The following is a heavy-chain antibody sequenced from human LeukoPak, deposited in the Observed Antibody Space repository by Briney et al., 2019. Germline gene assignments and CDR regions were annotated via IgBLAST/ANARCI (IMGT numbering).Heavy chain of an antibody. CDR3: ARDQGRTAFYY. CDR1: GDSISSSSYY. V-gene: IGHV4-39*07. D-gene: IGHD5-18*01. Sequence: SETLSLTCTVSGDSISSSSYYWGWIRQPPGKGLEWIGSIYYDGSTYYNPSLRSRVTISLDTSKNQFSPKLSSVTAADTAVYYCARDQGRTAFYYWGQGTLVTVSS. J-gene: IGHJ4*02. CDR2: IYYDGST.